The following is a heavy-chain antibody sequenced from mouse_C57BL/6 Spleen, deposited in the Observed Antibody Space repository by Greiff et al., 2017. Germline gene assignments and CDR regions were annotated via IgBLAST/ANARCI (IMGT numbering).Heavy chain of an antibody. D-gene: IGHD2-3*01. V-gene: IGHV1-64*01. CDR2: IHPNSGST. Sequence: VQLQQPGAELVKPGASVKLSCKASGYTFTSYWMHWVKQRPGQGLEWIGMIHPNSGSTNYNEKFKSKATLTVDKSSSTAYMQLSSLTSEDSAVYYCARRGDGYYAGYAMDYWGQGTSVTVSS. CDR1: GYTFTSYW. J-gene: IGHJ4*01. CDR3: ARRGDGYYAGYAMDY.